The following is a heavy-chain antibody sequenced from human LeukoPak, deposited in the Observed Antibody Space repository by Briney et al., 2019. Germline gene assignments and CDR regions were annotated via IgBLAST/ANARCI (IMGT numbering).Heavy chain of an antibody. J-gene: IGHJ4*02. CDR2: ISLNGETT. CDR3: AQGFSSGWYPY. CDR1: GFSVSSFG. V-gene: IGHV3-23*01. D-gene: IGHD6-19*01. Sequence: GGSLRLSCAVSGFSVSSFGMSWVRQAPGKGLEWISAISLNGETTWYVDSVKGRFIISRDNSKNTLYLQLTSLRAEDTAVYYCAQGFSSGWYPYWGQGSLVSVSS.